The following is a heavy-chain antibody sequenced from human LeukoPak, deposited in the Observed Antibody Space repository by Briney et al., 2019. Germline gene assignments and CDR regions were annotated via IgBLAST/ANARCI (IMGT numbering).Heavy chain of an antibody. CDR1: GFTFSSYW. Sequence: GGSLRVSCAASGFTFSSYWMHWVRQAPGNGLVWVSRINSDGSSTSYADSVKGRFTISRDNAKNTLYLQMNSLRAEDTAVYYCARDRILHGSSWFDPWGQGTLVTVSS. CDR2: INSDGSST. J-gene: IGHJ5*02. D-gene: IGHD1-26*01. V-gene: IGHV3-74*01. CDR3: ARDRILHGSSWFDP.